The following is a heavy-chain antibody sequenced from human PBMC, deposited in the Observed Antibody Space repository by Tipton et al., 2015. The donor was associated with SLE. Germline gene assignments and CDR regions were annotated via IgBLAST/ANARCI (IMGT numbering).Heavy chain of an antibody. CDR3: ARGGYYGSGSFQH. CDR1: GFTFSSYA. D-gene: IGHD3-10*01. V-gene: IGHV4-34*01. Sequence: LRLSCAASGFTFSSYAMSWVRQAPGKGLEWIGEINHSGSTYYNPPLKSRVTISVDMSKNQFSLKLSSVTAADTAVYYCARGGYYGSGSFQHWGQGTLVTVSS. CDR2: INHSGST. J-gene: IGHJ1*01.